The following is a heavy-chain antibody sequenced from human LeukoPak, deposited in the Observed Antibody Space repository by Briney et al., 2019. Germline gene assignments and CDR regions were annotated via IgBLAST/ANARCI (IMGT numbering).Heavy chain of an antibody. CDR1: GGSISSYY. Sequence: SETLSLTCTVSGGSISSYYWSWIRQPPGKGLEWIGYIYYSGSTNYNPSLKSRVTISVDTSKNQFSLRLTSVTAADTAVYYCARPSPGFDPWGQGILVIVSS. CDR2: IYYSGST. J-gene: IGHJ5*02. CDR3: ARPSPGFDP. V-gene: IGHV4-59*12.